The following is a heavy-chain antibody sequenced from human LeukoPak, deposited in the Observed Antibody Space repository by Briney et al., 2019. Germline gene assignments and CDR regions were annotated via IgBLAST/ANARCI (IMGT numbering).Heavy chain of an antibody. Sequence: GEPMKISCKGSGYSFISYWIGWLRQMPGKGLEWMGIIYPGDSDTRYSPSFQGQVTISADKSISTAYLQWSSLKASDTAMYYCARHAAAHYYYMDVWGKGTTVTVSS. CDR1: GYSFISYW. CDR2: IYPGDSDT. V-gene: IGHV5-51*01. CDR3: ARHAAAHYYYMDV. D-gene: IGHD2-15*01. J-gene: IGHJ6*03.